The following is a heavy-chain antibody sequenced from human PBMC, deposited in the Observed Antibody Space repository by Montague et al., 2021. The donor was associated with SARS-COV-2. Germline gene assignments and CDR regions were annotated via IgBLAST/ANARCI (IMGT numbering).Heavy chain of an antibody. Sequence: SETLSLTCAVSGGSFSGYYWSWIRQPPEKGLEWIGDINQSGRTNNNPSLKSRVIISVDTSKNQFSLKLSSVTAADTAVYYCARRGSSVCGVTVSDELDYWGQGTLVTVSS. CDR2: INQSGRT. CDR3: ARRGSSVCGVTVSDELDY. D-gene: IGHD1-26*01. CDR1: GGSFSGYY. V-gene: IGHV4-34*01. J-gene: IGHJ4*02.